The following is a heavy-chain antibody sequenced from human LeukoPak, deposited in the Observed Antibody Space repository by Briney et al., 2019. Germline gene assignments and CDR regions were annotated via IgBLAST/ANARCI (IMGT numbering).Heavy chain of an antibody. D-gene: IGHD2-2*01. V-gene: IGHV3-11*01. CDR2: ISSSGSTI. J-gene: IGHJ5*02. CDR3: ARVAAPVVVVPAALNWFDP. Sequence: PGGSLRLSCAASGFTFSDYYMSWIRQAPGKGQEWVSYISSSGSTIYYADSVKGRFTISRDNAKNSLYLQMNSLRAEDTAVYYCARVAAPVVVVPAALNWFDPWGQGTLVTVSS. CDR1: GFTFSDYY.